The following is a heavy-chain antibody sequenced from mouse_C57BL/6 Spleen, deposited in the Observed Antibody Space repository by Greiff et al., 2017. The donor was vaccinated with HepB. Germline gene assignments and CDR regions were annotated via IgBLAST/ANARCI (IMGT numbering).Heavy chain of an antibody. Sequence: QVQLQQSGAELVRPGASVTLSCKASGYTFTDYEMHWVKQTPVHGLEWIGAIDPETGGTAYNQKFKGKAILTADKSSSTAYMELRSLTSEDSAVYYCTREGDDYGSSYPGDYWGQGTSVTVSS. CDR2: IDPETGGT. D-gene: IGHD1-1*01. V-gene: IGHV1-15*01. CDR3: TREGDDYGSSYPGDY. CDR1: GYTFTDYE. J-gene: IGHJ4*01.